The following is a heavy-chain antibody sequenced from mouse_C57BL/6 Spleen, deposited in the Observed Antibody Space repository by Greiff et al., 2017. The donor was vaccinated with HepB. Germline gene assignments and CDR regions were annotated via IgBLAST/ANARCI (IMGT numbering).Heavy chain of an antibody. CDR1: GYTFTDYY. D-gene: IGHD1-1*01. J-gene: IGHJ2*01. Sequence: QVQLQQSGPELVKPGASVKISCKASGYTFTDYYINWVKQRPGQGLEWIGWIFPGSGSTYYNEKFKGKATLTVDKSSSTAYMLLSSLTSEDSAVYFCARGLYYCSSLYYFDYWGQGTTLTVSS. CDR2: IFPGSGST. CDR3: ARGLYYCSSLYYFDY. V-gene: IGHV1-75*01.